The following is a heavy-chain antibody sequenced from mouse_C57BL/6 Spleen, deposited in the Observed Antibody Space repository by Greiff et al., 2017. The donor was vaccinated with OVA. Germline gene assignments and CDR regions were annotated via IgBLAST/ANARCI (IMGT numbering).Heavy chain of an antibody. CDR2: INPNNGGT. Sequence: EVQLQRSGPELVKPGASVKISCKASGYTFTDYYMNWVKQSHGKSLEWIGDINPNNGGTSYNQKFKGKATLTVDKSSSTAYMELRSLTSEDSAVYYCGIYYGNSNWGQGTLVTVSA. J-gene: IGHJ3*01. CDR1: GYTFTDYY. CDR3: GIYYGNSN. D-gene: IGHD2-1*01. V-gene: IGHV1-26*01.